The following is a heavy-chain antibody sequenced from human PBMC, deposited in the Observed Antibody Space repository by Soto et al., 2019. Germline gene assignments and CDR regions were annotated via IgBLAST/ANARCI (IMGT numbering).Heavy chain of an antibody. CDR2: IYSGDST. Sequence: EVQLVESGGGLIQPGGSLRLSCAASGFAVSSNYMSWVRQAPGKGLEWVSVIYSGDSTYYTDSVKGRFTISRDNFKNTLFLQMNSLRVEDAAVYYCTRTDYGDYNFAFDIWGQGTMVIVSS. D-gene: IGHD4-17*01. CDR3: TRTDYGDYNFAFDI. CDR1: GFAVSSNY. V-gene: IGHV3-53*01. J-gene: IGHJ3*02.